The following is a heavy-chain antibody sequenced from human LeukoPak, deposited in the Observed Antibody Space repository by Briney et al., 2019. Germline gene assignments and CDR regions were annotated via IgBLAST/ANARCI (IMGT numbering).Heavy chain of an antibody. J-gene: IGHJ4*02. V-gene: IGHV4-34*01. D-gene: IGHD7-27*01. CDR1: GGSFSGYY. CDR3: AMNNWGLDY. Sequence: SETLSLTCAVYGGSFSGYYWSWIRQPPGKGLEWIGEINHSGSTDYNPSLKSRVTISVDTSKNQFSLKLSSVTAADTAVYYCAMNNWGLDYRGQGTLVTVSS. CDR2: INHSGST.